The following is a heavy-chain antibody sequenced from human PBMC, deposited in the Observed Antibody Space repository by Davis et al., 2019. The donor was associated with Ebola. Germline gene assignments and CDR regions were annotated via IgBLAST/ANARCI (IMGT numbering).Heavy chain of an antibody. D-gene: IGHD2-15*01. V-gene: IGHV3-30*02. CDR3: AKVYCSGGSCYPYYYYGMDV. Sequence: GESLKISCAASGFTFSSYGMHWVRQAPGKGLEWVAFIRYDGSNKYYADSVKGRFTISRENSKNTLYLQMNSLRAEDTAVYYCAKVYCSGGSCYPYYYYGMDVWGQGTTVTVSS. J-gene: IGHJ6*02. CDR1: GFTFSSYG. CDR2: IRYDGSNK.